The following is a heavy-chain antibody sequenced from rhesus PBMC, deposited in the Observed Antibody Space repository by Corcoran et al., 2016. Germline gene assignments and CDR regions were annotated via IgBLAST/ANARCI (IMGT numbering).Heavy chain of an antibody. CDR3: ARGVAANFIAFDY. CDR2: IYWDDDK. CDR1: GFSLSTRGMG. V-gene: IGHV2S1*01. Sequence: QVTLKESGPALVKPTQTLTLTCTFSGFSLSTRGMGVAWRRQPPGKALEWLASIYWDDDKYYSTSLKSRLTISKDTSKNQVVLTMTNMDPVDTATYYCARGVAANFIAFDYWGQGVLVTVSS. J-gene: IGHJ4*01. D-gene: IGHD4-29*01.